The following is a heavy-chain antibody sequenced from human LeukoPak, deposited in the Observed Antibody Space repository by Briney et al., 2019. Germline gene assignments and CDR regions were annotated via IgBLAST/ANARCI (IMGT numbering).Heavy chain of an antibody. CDR1: GFTFSSYA. Sequence: GGPLRLSCAASGFTFSSYAMHWVRQAPGKGLEWVAVISYDGSNKYYADSVKGRFTISRDNSKNTLYLQMDSLRAEDTAVYYCARAPEITTTADYWGQGTLVTVSS. D-gene: IGHD4-17*01. J-gene: IGHJ4*02. CDR3: ARAPEITTTADY. V-gene: IGHV3-30-3*01. CDR2: ISYDGSNK.